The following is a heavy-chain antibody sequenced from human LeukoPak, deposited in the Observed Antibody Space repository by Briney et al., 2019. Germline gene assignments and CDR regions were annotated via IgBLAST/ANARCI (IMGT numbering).Heavy chain of an antibody. CDR3: ARQKQDTILHTGAFYI. J-gene: IGHJ3*02. Sequence: SGRSLRLFCAASGFTFSTYFVHWVRQAGGGGLGWVAYIASDGSHTLYVVSVKGRFSIARENSKHTLYLQWNSLRAEDTAVYFCARQKQDTILHTGAFYIWGQGTMVTVSS. CDR1: GFTFSTYF. D-gene: IGHD2-21*01. CDR2: IASDGSHT. V-gene: IGHV3-30-3*01.